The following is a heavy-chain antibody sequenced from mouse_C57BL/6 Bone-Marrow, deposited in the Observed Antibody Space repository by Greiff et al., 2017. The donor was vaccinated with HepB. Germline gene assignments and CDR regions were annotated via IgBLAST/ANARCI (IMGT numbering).Heavy chain of an antibody. CDR3: ARGPGQGY. CDR2: INPNNGGT. V-gene: IGHV1-26*01. J-gene: IGHJ2*01. CDR1: GYTFTDYH. Sequence: EVQLQQSGPELVKPGASVKISCKASGYTFTDYHMNWVKQSHGKSLEWIGDINPNNGGTSYNQKFKGKATLTVDKSSSTAYMELRSLTSEDSAVYYCARGPGQGYWGQGTTLTVSS. D-gene: IGHD3-3*01.